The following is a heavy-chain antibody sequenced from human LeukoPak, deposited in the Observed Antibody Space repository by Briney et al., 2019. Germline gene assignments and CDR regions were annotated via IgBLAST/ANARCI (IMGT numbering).Heavy chain of an antibody. D-gene: IGHD1-7*01. CDR1: GGSFSGYY. Sequence: PSETLSLTCAVYGGSFSGYYWSWIRQPPGKGLEWIGEINHSGSTNYNPPLKSRVTISVDTSKNQFSLKLSSVTAADTAVYYCASVGTTMVYWGQGTLVTVSS. V-gene: IGHV4-34*01. CDR3: ASVGTTMVY. J-gene: IGHJ4*02. CDR2: INHSGST.